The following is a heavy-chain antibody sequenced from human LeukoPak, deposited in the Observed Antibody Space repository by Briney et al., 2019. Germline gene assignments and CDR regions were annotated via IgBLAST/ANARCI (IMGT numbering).Heavy chain of an antibody. Sequence: GESLKISCKGSGYNFASYGIGWVRQMPGKGLECMGIIYPGDSDTKYSPSFQGQVTISADKSISTAYLQWSSLKASDTAMYYCARLPTGASQSYWGQGTLVTVSS. V-gene: IGHV5-51*01. CDR3: ARLPTGASQSY. CDR2: IYPGDSDT. J-gene: IGHJ4*02. D-gene: IGHD7-27*01. CDR1: GYNFASYG.